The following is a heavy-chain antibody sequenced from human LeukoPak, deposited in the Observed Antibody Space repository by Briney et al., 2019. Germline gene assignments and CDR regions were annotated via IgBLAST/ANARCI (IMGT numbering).Heavy chain of an antibody. CDR2: IYHSGST. CDR1: GGSISSGGYS. D-gene: IGHD3-10*01. CDR3: ASMVRGGNDAFDI. Sequence: SETLSLTCAVSGGSISSGGYSWSWIRQPPGKGLEWIGYIYHSGSTYYNPSLKSRVTISVDRSKNQSSLKLSSVTAADTAVYYCASMVRGGNDAFDIWGQGTMVTVSS. J-gene: IGHJ3*02. V-gene: IGHV4-30-2*01.